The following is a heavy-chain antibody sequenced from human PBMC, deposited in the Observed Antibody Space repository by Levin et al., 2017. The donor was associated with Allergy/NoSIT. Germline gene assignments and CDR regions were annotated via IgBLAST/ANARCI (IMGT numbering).Heavy chain of an antibody. Sequence: LSLTCAASGFTFSSYTMNWVRQAPGKGLEWVSYISTTSSSIHYADSVKGRFTISRDNAKNSLYLQMNSLRAEDTAVYYCASSGSYRFDFWGQGTLVTVSS. CDR1: GFTFSSYT. D-gene: IGHD1-26*01. J-gene: IGHJ4*02. CDR2: ISTTSSSI. CDR3: ASSGSYRFDF. V-gene: IGHV3-48*01.